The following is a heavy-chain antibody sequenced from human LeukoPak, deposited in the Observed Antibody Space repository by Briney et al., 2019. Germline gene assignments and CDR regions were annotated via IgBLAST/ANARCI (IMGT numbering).Heavy chain of an antibody. J-gene: IGHJ6*03. CDR1: GITFRLYS. CDR2: ISSTSDYI. V-gene: IGHV3-21*01. Sequence: GGSLRLSCAASGITFRLYSMHWVRQAPGKGLEWVSSISSTSDYIYYADSVKGRFTISRDNAKKSLYLQMSSLRTEDTAVYYCARGSRAIVATKFARGRYMDVWGKGTTVTVSS. D-gene: IGHD5-12*01. CDR3: ARGSRAIVATKFARGRYMDV.